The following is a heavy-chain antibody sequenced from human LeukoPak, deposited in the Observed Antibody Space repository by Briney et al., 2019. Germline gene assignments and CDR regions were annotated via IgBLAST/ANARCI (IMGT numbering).Heavy chain of an antibody. CDR2: ISGSGGST. CDR3: AKDPYSSSWYFWFDP. D-gene: IGHD6-13*01. V-gene: IGHV3-23*01. J-gene: IGHJ5*02. CDR1: GFTFSSYA. Sequence: PGGSLRLSCAAPGFTFSSYAMSSVRQAPGKGLEWVSAISGSGGSTYYADSVKGRFTISRDNSKNTLYLQMNSLRAEDTAVYYCAKDPYSSSWYFWFDPWGQGTLVTVSS.